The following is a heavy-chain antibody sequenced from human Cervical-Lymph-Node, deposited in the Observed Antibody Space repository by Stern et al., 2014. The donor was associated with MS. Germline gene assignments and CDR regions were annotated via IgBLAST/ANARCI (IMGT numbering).Heavy chain of an antibody. J-gene: IGHJ4*02. CDR3: ARDEGRGNFYDSTGSFDY. V-gene: IGHV1-2*06. D-gene: IGHD3-22*01. CDR2: IHPNNGGT. CDR1: GYAFTGNF. Sequence: VQLVESGTEVKRPGASVKVSCKASGYAFTGNFMHWVRQAPGQGLEWMGRIHPNNGGTSIAQKFQGRVTLTRDTSISTAYMELRGLTSDDTTVYYCARDEGRGNFYDSTGSFDYWGQGTLVAVSS.